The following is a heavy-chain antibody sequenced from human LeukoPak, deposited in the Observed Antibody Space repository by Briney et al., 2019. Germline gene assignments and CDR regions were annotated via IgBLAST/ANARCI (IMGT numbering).Heavy chain of an antibody. CDR2: ISSSSSYI. CDR1: GFTFSSYS. Sequence: NPGGSLRLSCAASGFTFSSYSMNWVRQAPGKGLEWVSSISSSSSYIYYADSVKGRFTIPRDNAKNSLYLQMNSLRAEDTAVYYCARDEYSSSWYDDSHGYWGQGTLVTVSS. V-gene: IGHV3-21*01. J-gene: IGHJ4*02. D-gene: IGHD6-13*01. CDR3: ARDEYSSSWYDDSHGY.